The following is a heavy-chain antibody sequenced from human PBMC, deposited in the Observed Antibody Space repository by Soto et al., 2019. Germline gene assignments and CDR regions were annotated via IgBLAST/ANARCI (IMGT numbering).Heavy chain of an antibody. CDR3: AGTQFQLWHWVFQH. D-gene: IGHD5-18*01. CDR2: IIPIFGTA. J-gene: IGHJ1*01. Sequence: GASVKVSCKASGGTFSSYAISWVRQAPGQGLEWMGGIIPIFGTANYAQKFQGRVTITADESTSTAYMELSSLRSEDTAVYYCAGTQFQLWHWVFQHWGQGTLVTVSS. CDR1: GGTFSSYA. V-gene: IGHV1-69*13.